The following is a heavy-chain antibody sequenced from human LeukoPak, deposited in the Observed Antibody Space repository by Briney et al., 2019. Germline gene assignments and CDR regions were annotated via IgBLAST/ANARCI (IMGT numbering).Heavy chain of an antibody. V-gene: IGHV3-7*03. CDR3: ARRAGDYSHPYDY. CDR2: INQDRSEK. J-gene: IGHJ4*02. D-gene: IGHD3-22*01. Sequence: GGSLRLSCAASGFTFSSYWMSWVRQAPGKGLEWVSNINQDRSEKYYVDSVKGRFTISRDNAKNSLYLQMNSLRAEDTAVYSCARRAGDYSHPYDYWGQGTLVTVS. CDR1: GFTFSSYW.